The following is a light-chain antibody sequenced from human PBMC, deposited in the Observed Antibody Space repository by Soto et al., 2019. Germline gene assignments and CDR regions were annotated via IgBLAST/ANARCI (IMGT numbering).Light chain of an antibody. CDR3: QQYNSYS. V-gene: IGKV1-5*01. Sequence: MTQSPATLSVSPGERATLSCRASQSVFSSLAWYQQKPGTAPKVLIYHASNLQSGVPSRFSGSGSGTEFTLTISSLQPDDFATYYCQQYNSYSFGQGTKVDIK. J-gene: IGKJ1*01. CDR1: QSVFSS. CDR2: HAS.